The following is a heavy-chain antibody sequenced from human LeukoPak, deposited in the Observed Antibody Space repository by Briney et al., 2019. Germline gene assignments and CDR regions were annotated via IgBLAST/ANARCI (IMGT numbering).Heavy chain of an antibody. D-gene: IGHD1-7*01. Sequence: PSETLSLTCTVSGGSITTSSYYWGWVRQPPGKGLEWIGCTSHSGTTSYSLSLRSRVSISVDTSNSQFSLKLSSMTATDTAVYYCAKTTRASIRSAFDIWGQGTLVTVSS. V-gene: IGHV4-39*01. CDR2: TSHSGTT. CDR1: GGSITTSSYY. CDR3: AKTTRASIRSAFDI. J-gene: IGHJ3*02.